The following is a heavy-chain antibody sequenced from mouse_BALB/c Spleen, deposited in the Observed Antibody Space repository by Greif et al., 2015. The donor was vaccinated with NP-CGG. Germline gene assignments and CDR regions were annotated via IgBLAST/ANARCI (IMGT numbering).Heavy chain of an antibody. Sequence: EVKLVESGGGLVKPGGSLKLSCAASGFTFSSYAMSWVRQTPEKRLEWVASISSGGSTYYPDSVKGRFTISRDNARNILYLQMSSLRSEDTAMYYCARVGYDYGPWFAYWGQGTLVTVSA. CDR3: ARVGYDYGPWFAY. CDR1: GFTFSSYA. D-gene: IGHD2-4*01. CDR2: ISSGGST. V-gene: IGHV5-6-5*01. J-gene: IGHJ3*01.